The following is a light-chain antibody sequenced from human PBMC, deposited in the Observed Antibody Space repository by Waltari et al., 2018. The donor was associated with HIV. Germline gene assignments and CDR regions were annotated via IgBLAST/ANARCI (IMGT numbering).Light chain of an antibody. CDR1: QSLVHNSGNTF. Sequence: VMPQAPLSFPVTVGQPASISCSSSQSLVHNSGNTFLTWFHQRPGQPPRLLIYKISKRSSGVPDRISGSGTGTNFTLRIGRVEPEDAGVYFCMQATHFPRTFGQGTKLEI. CDR3: MQATHFPRT. J-gene: IGKJ2*01. V-gene: IGKV2-24*01. CDR2: KIS.